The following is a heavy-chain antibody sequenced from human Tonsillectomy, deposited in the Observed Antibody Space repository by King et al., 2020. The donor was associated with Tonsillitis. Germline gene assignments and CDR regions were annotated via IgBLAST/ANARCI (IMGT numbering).Heavy chain of an antibody. Sequence: QLVQSGAVVKKPGSSVKVSCKASGGSFSSYAFNWVRQAPGQGLEWMGRIIPILGIANYAQKFQGRVTITADKSTSTAYMELSSLRYGDTAVYYCARAYSDYSSGWHYFDYWGQGALVTVSS. D-gene: IGHD6-19*01. J-gene: IGHJ4*02. CDR2: IIPILGIA. CDR3: ARAYSDYSSGWHYFDY. CDR1: GGSFSSYA. V-gene: IGHV1-69*09.